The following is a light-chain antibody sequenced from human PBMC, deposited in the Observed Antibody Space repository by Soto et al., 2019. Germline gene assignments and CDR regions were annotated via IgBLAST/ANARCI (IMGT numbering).Light chain of an antibody. V-gene: IGKV1-39*01. CDR2: AAS. CDR3: QQSYSTPYT. Sequence: DIQMTQSPSSLSASVGDRVTISCRARQSISNYLNWYQQKPGKAPKLLIYAASSLQSGVPSRFSGSGSGTDVTLTISSLQPEDFATYYCQQSYSTPYTFAQGTKLEIK. CDR1: QSISNY. J-gene: IGKJ2*01.